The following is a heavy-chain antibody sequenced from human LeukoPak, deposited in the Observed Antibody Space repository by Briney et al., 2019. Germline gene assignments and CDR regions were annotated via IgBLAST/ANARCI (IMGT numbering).Heavy chain of an antibody. V-gene: IGHV3-74*01. CDR2: INSDGSST. J-gene: IGHJ4*02. CDR3: ALALSSGWYYFDH. CDR1: GLTFSSYW. Sequence: GGSLRLSCAASGLTFSSYWMHWVRQAPGKGLVWVSRINSDGSSTSYADSVKGRFTISRDNAKNTLYLQMNSLRAEDTAVYYCALALSSGWYYFDHWGQGTVVTVSS. D-gene: IGHD6-19*01.